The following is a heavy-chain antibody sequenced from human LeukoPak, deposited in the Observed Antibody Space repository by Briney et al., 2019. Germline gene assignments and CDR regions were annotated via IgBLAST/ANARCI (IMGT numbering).Heavy chain of an antibody. J-gene: IGHJ6*02. CDR3: ARDPGQVYGSPDYGMDV. Sequence: GGSLRLSCAASGFTFSNYWMHWVRQAPGKGLVWVSRINTNGSSTSYADSVKGRFTISRDNAKNTLYLQMNSLRAEDTAVYYCARDPGQVYGSPDYGMDVWGQGTTVTVSS. CDR1: GFTFSNYW. CDR2: INTNGSST. D-gene: IGHD3-10*01. V-gene: IGHV3-74*01.